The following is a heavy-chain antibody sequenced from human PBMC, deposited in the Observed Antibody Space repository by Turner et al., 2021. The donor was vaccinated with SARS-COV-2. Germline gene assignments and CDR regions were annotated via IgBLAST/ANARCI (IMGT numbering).Heavy chain of an antibody. D-gene: IGHD6-13*01. V-gene: IGHV4-39*01. J-gene: IGHJ5*02. Sequence: QLQLQESGPGLVKPSETLSLTCTVSCGSISSSSYYWGWIRHPPGKGLEWIGSIYYSGSTYYNPSLESRVTISVDTSKNQFSLKLTAVTAADTAVYFCARHWEVAAAAYLARFDPWGQGTLVTVSS. CDR2: IYYSGST. CDR3: ARHWEVAAAAYLARFDP. CDR1: CGSISSSSYY.